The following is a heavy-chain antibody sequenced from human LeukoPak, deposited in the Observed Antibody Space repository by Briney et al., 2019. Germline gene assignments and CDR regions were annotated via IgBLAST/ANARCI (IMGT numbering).Heavy chain of an antibody. CDR3: ARVYGDYAYLDY. J-gene: IGHJ4*02. Sequence: PSQTLSLTCTVSGSSISSGGYYWSWIRQHPGKCLEWIGYIDYSGSTYYSPSLKSRVSISVDTSKNQFSLKVTSVTAADTAVYYCARVYGDYAYLDYWGQGTLVTVSS. CDR2: IDYSGST. D-gene: IGHD4-17*01. V-gene: IGHV4-31*03. CDR1: GSSISSGGYY.